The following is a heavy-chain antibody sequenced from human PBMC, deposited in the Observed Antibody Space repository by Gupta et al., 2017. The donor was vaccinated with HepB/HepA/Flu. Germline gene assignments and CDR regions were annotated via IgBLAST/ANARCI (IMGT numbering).Heavy chain of an antibody. CDR2: SYYSGST. V-gene: IGHV4-59*01. Sequence: QVQLQESGPGLVKPSETLSLTCTVSGGSISSYYWSWIRQPPGKGLEWIGYSYYSGSTNYHPPLKSGVTIQVDPTKTTSPRQLGLVRAAHRALYYLAVGAGWGYPIADGGQGTLVTVYS. CDR3: AVGAGWGYPIAD. J-gene: IGHJ4*02. CDR1: GGSISSYY. D-gene: IGHD3-16*01.